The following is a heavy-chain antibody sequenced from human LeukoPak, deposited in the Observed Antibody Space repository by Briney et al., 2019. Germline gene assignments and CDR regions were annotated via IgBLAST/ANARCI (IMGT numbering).Heavy chain of an antibody. CDR2: IIPIFGTA. V-gene: IGHV1-69*13. CDR1: GGTFSSYA. Sequence: SVKVSCKASGGTFSSYAISWVRQAPGQGLEWMGGIIPIFGTANYAQKFQGRVTITADESTSTAYMELSSLRSEDTAVYYCAREGIYSSGSPLANRDWGQGTPVTVSS. D-gene: IGHD6-19*01. CDR3: AREGIYSSGSPLANRD. J-gene: IGHJ4*02.